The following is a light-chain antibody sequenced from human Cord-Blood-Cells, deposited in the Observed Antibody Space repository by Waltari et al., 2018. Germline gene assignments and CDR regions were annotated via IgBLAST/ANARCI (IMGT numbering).Light chain of an antibody. V-gene: IGLV2-14*01. CDR1: SSDVGGSNY. J-gene: IGLJ3*02. CDR3: SSYTSSSTPV. CDR2: DVS. Sequence: QSALPPPASVSGSPGQSITISCTGTSSDVGGSNYVSWYQQHPGKAPKLMIYDVSNRPSGVSNRFSGSKSGNTASLTISGLQAEDEADYYCSSYTSSSTPVFGGGTKLTVL.